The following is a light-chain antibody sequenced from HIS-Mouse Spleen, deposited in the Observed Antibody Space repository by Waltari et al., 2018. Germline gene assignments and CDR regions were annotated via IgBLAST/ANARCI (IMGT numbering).Light chain of an antibody. CDR1: SSNIGSNT. V-gene: IGLV1-44*01. Sequence: QSVLPQPPSASGTPGQRVTISRSGSSSNIGSNTVNWYHQLPGTAPKRLSISNNQRPSGVPDRFSGSKSGTSASLPISGLQSEDEADYYCAAWDDSLNGPVFGGGTKLTVL. J-gene: IGLJ2*01. CDR3: AAWDDSLNGPV. CDR2: SNN.